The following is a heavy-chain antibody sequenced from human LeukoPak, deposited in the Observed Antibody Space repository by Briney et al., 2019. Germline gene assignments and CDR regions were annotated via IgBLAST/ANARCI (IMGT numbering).Heavy chain of an antibody. CDR1: GFTFSSYA. CDR3: SPYSSSSGVDY. J-gene: IGHJ4*02. D-gene: IGHD6-6*01. Sequence: GGSLRLSCAASGFTFSSYAMSWVRQAPGKGLEWVSAISGSGGGTYYADSVKGRFTISRDNSKNTLYLQMNSLRAEDTAVYYCSPYSSSSGVDYWGQGTLVTVSS. V-gene: IGHV3-23*01. CDR2: ISGSGGGT.